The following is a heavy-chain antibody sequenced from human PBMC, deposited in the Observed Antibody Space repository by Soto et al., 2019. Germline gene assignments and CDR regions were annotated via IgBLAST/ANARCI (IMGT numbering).Heavy chain of an antibody. CDR2: INPSGGTT. Sequence: ASVKVSCKASGYTFTTYYMHWVRQAPGQGLEWMGIINPSGGTTSYAQKFQGRVTMTRDTSTSTVYMELSSLKTEDTAVYYCLVTFGGVIAPHWGQGTLVTVSS. J-gene: IGHJ4*02. CDR3: LVTFGGVIAPH. CDR1: GYTFTTYY. D-gene: IGHD3-16*02. V-gene: IGHV1-46*01.